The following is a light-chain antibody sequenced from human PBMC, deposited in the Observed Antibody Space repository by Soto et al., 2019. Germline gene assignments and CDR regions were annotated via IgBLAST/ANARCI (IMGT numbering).Light chain of an antibody. CDR3: SSYTPTNALKVL. CDR2: AVS. CDR1: GSDVGNFDY. Sequence: QSVLTQPASVSGSPGQSITISCTGAGSDVGNFDYVSWYQQHPGKAPQLMIYAVSSRPSGISIRFSGSKSGNTASLTISGLQADDEATYYCSSYTPTNALKVLFGGGTQLTVL. J-gene: IGLJ7*01. V-gene: IGLV2-14*01.